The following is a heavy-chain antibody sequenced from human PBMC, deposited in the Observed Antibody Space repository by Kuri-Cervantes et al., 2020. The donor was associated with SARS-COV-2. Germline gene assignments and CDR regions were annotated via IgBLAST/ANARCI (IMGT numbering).Heavy chain of an antibody. D-gene: IGHD1-26*01. V-gene: IGHV1-46*01. J-gene: IGHJ3*02. CDR1: GYTFTSYD. CDR2: INPSGGST. Sequence: ASVKVSCKASGYTFTSYDINWVRQTTGQGLEWMGIINPSGGSTSYAQKFQGRVTMTRDTSTSTVYMKLRSLRSDDTAVYYCARSELLNDAFDIWGQGTMVTVSS. CDR3: ARSELLNDAFDI.